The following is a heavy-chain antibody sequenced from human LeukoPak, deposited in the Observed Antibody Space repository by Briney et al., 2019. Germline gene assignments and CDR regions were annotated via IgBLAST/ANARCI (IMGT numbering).Heavy chain of an antibody. D-gene: IGHD3-10*01. CDR3: ASVYGSGGYYSDY. Sequence: GESLKISCKTFRFSFTTYWIGWVRQMPGKGLEWMGIIYPGDSDTRYSPSFQGQITISADKSISTAYLQWSSLKASDTAMYYCASVYGSGGYYSDYWGQGTLVTASS. CDR1: RFSFTTYW. CDR2: IYPGDSDT. V-gene: IGHV5-51*01. J-gene: IGHJ4*02.